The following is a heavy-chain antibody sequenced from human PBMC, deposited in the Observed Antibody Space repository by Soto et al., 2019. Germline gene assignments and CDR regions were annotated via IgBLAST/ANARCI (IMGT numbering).Heavy chain of an antibody. Sequence: EVQLVKSGGGLVQPGRSLRLSCAASGFTFDDYAMHWVRQAPGKGLEWVSGISWNSGSIGYADSVKGRFTISRDNAKNSLYLQMNSLRAEDTALYYCAKAPASSWYPHSWFDPWGQGTLVTVSS. D-gene: IGHD6-13*01. CDR2: ISWNSGSI. CDR3: AKAPASSWYPHSWFDP. V-gene: IGHV3-9*01. CDR1: GFTFDDYA. J-gene: IGHJ5*02.